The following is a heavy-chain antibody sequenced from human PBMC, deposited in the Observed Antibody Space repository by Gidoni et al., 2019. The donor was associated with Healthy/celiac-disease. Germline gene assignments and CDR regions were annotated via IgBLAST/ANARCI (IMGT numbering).Heavy chain of an antibody. J-gene: IGHJ4*02. CDR3: ARDRGGYDSSGYYPIFDY. V-gene: IGHV1-69*01. CDR2: IIPIFGTA. D-gene: IGHD3-22*01. CDR1: GGTFSSYA. Sequence: QVQLVQSGAEVKKPGSSVKVSCKASGGTFSSYAISWVRQAPGQGLEWMGGIIPIFGTANYAQKYQGRVTITADESTSTAYMELSSLRSEDTAVYYCARDRGGYDSSGYYPIFDYWGQGTLVTVSS.